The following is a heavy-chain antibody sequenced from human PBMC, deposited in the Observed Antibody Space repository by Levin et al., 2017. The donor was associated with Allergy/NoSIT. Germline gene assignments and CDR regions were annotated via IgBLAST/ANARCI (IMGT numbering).Heavy chain of an antibody. CDR2: ISSTGSPT. J-gene: IGHJ4*02. CDR3: PRYGGSGFNY. V-gene: IGHV3-48*02. Sequence: RAGGSLRLSCVASGFSLSSYSINWVRQAPGKGLEWISYISSTGSPTHYADSVGGRFTVSRDNAKNSLYLQMNNLRDEDTAVYYCPRYGGSGFNYWGRGTLVIVTS. CDR1: GFSLSSYS. D-gene: IGHD6-19*01.